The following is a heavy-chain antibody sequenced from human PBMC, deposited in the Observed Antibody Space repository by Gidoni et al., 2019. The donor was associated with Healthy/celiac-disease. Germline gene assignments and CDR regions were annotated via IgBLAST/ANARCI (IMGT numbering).Heavy chain of an antibody. CDR2: ISSSSSYI. Sequence: EVQLVESGGGLVKPGRSLRLSCAASGSTFSSYSMNWVRQARGKGLEWVSSISSSSSYIYYADSVKGRFTISRDNAKNSLYLQMNSLRAEDTAVYYCARVMVYASNWFDPWGQGTLVTVSS. CDR1: GSTFSSYS. J-gene: IGHJ5*02. CDR3: ARVMVYASNWFDP. V-gene: IGHV3-21*01. D-gene: IGHD2-8*01.